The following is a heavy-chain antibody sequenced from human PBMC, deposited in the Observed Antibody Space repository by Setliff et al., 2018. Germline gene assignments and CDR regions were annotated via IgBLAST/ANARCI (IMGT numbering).Heavy chain of an antibody. CDR2: ISPYNGHT. J-gene: IGHJ4*02. Sequence: ASVKVSCKTSGYLLTRYGLTWVRQAPGQGLDWMGWISPYNGHTNYAQKLQGRVTMTTDTSTNTAYLELRSLRSDDTAVYYCERLVRYCSTTSCQRTSGDDFWGLGTLVTVSS. V-gene: IGHV1-18*01. CDR3: ERLVRYCSTTSCQRTSGDDF. D-gene: IGHD2-2*01. CDR1: GYLLTRYG.